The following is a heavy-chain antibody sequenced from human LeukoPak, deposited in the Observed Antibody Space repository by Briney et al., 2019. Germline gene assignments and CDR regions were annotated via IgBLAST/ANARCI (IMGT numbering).Heavy chain of an antibody. Sequence: SVTVSCKASGFTFTISAMQWVRQARGQRLEWIGWIVVGSGNTNYAQKFQERVHITRDMSTSTAYMELTSLRSEDTAVYYCAADLNYYDSSGSGDYWGQGTLVTVSS. D-gene: IGHD3-22*01. V-gene: IGHV1-58*02. CDR1: GFTFTISA. CDR3: AADLNYYDSSGSGDY. CDR2: IVVGSGNT. J-gene: IGHJ4*02.